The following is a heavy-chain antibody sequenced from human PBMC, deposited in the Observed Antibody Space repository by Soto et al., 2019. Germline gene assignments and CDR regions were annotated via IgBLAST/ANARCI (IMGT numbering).Heavy chain of an antibody. Sequence: SETLSLTCAVSGGFISGNYWNWIRQPPGKGLEWIGYIHHSGSTNDNPSLKSRVTISVDTSKNQFSLKLSSVTAADTAVYYCARSGHGDPYWYFDVWGRGTLVTVSS. V-gene: IGHV4-59*01. CDR2: IHHSGST. CDR3: ARSGHGDPYWYFDV. CDR1: GGFISGNY. J-gene: IGHJ2*01. D-gene: IGHD3-10*01.